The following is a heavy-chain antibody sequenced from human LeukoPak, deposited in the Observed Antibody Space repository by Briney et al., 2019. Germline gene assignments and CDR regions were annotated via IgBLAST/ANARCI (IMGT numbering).Heavy chain of an antibody. CDR1: GYTLTELS. V-gene: IGHV1-24*01. CDR2: FDPEDGET. D-gene: IGHD5-18*01. CDR3: TVRPYRGYSYGLIVQDFDY. Sequence: ASVKVSCKVSGYTLTELSMHWVRQAPGKGLEWMGGFDPEDGETIYARKFQGRVTMTEDTSTDTAYMELSSLRSEDTAVYYCTVRPYRGYSYGLIVQDFDYWGQGTLVTVSS. J-gene: IGHJ4*02.